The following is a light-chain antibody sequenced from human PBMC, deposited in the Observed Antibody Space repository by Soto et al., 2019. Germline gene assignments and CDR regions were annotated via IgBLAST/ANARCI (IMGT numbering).Light chain of an antibody. CDR1: QTISSW. V-gene: IGKV1-5*03. CDR2: KAS. CDR3: QQYNHYWT. J-gene: IGKJ1*01. Sequence: DIQLTQPPSFLSASVGYRVTITCRASQTISSWLAWYQQKPGKAPKLLIYKASTLKSGVPSRFSGSGSGTEFTLTISSLQPDDFATYYCQQYNHYWTFGQGTKVDI.